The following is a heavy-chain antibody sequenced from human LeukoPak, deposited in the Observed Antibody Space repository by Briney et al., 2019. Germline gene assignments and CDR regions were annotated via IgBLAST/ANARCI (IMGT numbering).Heavy chain of an antibody. J-gene: IGHJ6*03. Sequence: GESLQISCQGSGYSFTSYWIGWVRPVPGKGLAWMGIIYPGDSDTRYSPSFQGQVTISADKSISTAYLQWSSLKASDTAMYYCARRGTADYCSSTSCYYYYYMDVWGKGTTVTVSS. CDR2: IYPGDSDT. CDR1: GYSFTSYW. CDR3: ARRGTADYCSSTSCYYYYYMDV. V-gene: IGHV5-51*01. D-gene: IGHD2-2*01.